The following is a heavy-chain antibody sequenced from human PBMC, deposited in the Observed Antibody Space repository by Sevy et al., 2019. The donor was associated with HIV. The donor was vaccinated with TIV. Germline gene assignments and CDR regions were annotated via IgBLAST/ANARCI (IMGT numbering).Heavy chain of an antibody. V-gene: IGHV3-30-3*01. CDR1: GFTFSTHA. Sequence: GGSLRLSCAASGFTFSTHAMHWVRRAPGKGLEWVAIISYDGNIEYYPDSVKGRFTISRDDSKNMLYLQMNSLRSEDTALYYCARDLGYESTGYLPLFDNWGQGTLVTVSS. CDR2: ISYDGNIE. D-gene: IGHD3-22*01. J-gene: IGHJ4*02. CDR3: ARDLGYESTGYLPLFDN.